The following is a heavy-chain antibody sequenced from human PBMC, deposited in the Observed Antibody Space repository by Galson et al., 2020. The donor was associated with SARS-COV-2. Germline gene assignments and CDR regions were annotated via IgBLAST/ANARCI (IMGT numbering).Heavy chain of an antibody. CDR3: VRYEGTVPYDY. CDR2: IYYTGST. D-gene: IGHD3-10*01. V-gene: IGHV3-53*05. J-gene: IGHJ4*02. Sequence: METGGSLRLSCAASGFSVSSKYMSWVRQAPGKGLEWVSAIYYTGSTNYADSVRGRFTISRDTSKNMVYFQMNSLRAEETAVYYCVRYEGTVPYDYWGQGTLVTVSS. CDR1: GFSVSSKY.